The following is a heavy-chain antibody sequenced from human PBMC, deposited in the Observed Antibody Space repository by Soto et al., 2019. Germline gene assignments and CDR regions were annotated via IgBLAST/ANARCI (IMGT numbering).Heavy chain of an antibody. J-gene: IGHJ4*02. Sequence: QVQLVESGGGVVQPGRSLRLSCAASGFTFSSYAMHWVRQAPGKGLEWVAVISYDGSNKYYADSVKGRFTISRDNSKNTLYLQMNSLRAEDTAVYYCARARQGGDPALGYWGQGTLVTVSS. CDR3: ARARQGGDPALGY. D-gene: IGHD3-16*01. CDR1: GFTFSSYA. CDR2: ISYDGSNK. V-gene: IGHV3-30-3*01.